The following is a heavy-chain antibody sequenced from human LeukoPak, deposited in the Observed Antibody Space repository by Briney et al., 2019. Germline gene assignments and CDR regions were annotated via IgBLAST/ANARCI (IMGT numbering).Heavy chain of an antibody. CDR1: VFIFSSYA. D-gene: IGHD4-11*01. Sequence: GKSLRLSCAASVFIFSSYAMHWVRQAPGKGLEWVALISYDGSNTYYADSVKGRFTISRDNSKNTLYLQMNSLTAEDTAVYYCARDWSSKYPYYYGMDVWGQGTTVTVSS. CDR2: ISYDGSNT. V-gene: IGHV3-30-3*01. J-gene: IGHJ6*02. CDR3: ARDWSSKYPYYYGMDV.